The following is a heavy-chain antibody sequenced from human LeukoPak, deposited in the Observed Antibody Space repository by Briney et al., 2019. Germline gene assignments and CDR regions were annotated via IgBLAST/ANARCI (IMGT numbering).Heavy chain of an antibody. D-gene: IGHD3-3*01. CDR2: IYYSGST. Sequence: SETLSLTCTVSGDSISSSSYYWGWIRQPPGKGLEWIGNIYYSGSTYYNSSLKSRVTMSVDTSKNQFSLKLSSATAADTAVYYCARLRITIFGVVDWGKYYFDYWGQGTLVTVSS. CDR3: ARLRITIFGVVDWGKYYFDY. J-gene: IGHJ4*02. V-gene: IGHV4-39*01. CDR1: GDSISSSSYY.